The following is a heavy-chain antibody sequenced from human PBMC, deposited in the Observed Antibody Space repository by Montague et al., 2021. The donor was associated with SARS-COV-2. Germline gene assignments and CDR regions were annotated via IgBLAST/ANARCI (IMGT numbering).Heavy chain of an antibody. CDR1: GAFITSHY. V-gene: IGHV4-59*08. J-gene: IGHJ4*02. CDR2: VFSGGNS. Sequence: SETLSLTCTVSGAFITSHYWSWIRQPPGKGLEWIGNVFSGGNSKYKPSLKSRVTISVDTSKNQFSLKLSSVTAADTAVYYCARHRRGVSGVVVHHGDFDYWSQGTLVTVSS. CDR3: ARHRRGVSGVVVHHGDFDY. D-gene: IGHD3-22*01.